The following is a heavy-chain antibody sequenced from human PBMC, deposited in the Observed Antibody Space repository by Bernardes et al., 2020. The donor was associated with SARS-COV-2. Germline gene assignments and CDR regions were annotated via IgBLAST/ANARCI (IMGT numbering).Heavy chain of an antibody. CDR2: IYYSGST. CDR3: AREHDIVVVPAATPRLLEFDY. D-gene: IGHD2-2*01. V-gene: IGHV4-39*07. CDR1: GGSISSISYY. J-gene: IGHJ4*02. Sequence: SETLSLTCTVSGGSISSISYYWGWLRQPPGKGLEWIGSIYYSGSTYYNPSLKSRVTISVDTSKNQFSLKLSSVTAADTAVYYCAREHDIVVVPAATPRLLEFDYWGQGTLVTVSS.